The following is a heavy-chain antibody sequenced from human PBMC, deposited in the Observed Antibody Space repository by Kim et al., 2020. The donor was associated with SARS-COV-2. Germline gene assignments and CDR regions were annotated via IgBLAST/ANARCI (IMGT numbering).Heavy chain of an antibody. CDR3: AKDRLPDFGGDCFIFYH. Sequence: GGSLRLSCAASGFTFSSYAMTWVRQAPGKGLEWVSTISGRGGTAYYADSVRGRFTVSRDNSKSALYLQMSSLRAEDTAVYYCAKDRLPDFGGDCFIFYHGGQGTRVTVSS. D-gene: IGHD2-21*02. CDR2: ISGRGGTA. J-gene: IGHJ4*02. CDR1: GFTFSSYA. V-gene: IGHV3-23*01.